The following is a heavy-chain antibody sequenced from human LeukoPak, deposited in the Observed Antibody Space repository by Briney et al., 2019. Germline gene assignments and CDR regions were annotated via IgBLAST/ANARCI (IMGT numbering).Heavy chain of an antibody. CDR3: VAAAPAEFDY. J-gene: IGHJ4*02. Sequence: PGGSLRLSCSASGFTFSSYAMHWVRQAPGKGLEYVSAISSNGGSTYYADSVKGRFTISRDNSKNTLYLQMNSLRAEDTAVYYCVAAAPAEFDYWGQGTLVTVSS. D-gene: IGHD6-13*01. CDR2: ISSNGGST. V-gene: IGHV3-64D*06. CDR1: GFTFSSYA.